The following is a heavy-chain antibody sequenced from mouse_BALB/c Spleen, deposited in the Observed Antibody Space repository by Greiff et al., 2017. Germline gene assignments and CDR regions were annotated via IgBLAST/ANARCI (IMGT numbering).Heavy chain of an antibody. V-gene: IGHV3-6*02. J-gene: IGHJ2*01. CDR3: AGGTTGYFDY. D-gene: IGHD5-5*01. CDR2: ISYDGSN. CDR1: GYSITSGYY. Sequence: EVQLQESGPGLVKPSQSLSLTCSVTGYSITSGYYWNWIRQFPGNKLEWMGYISYDGSNNYNPSLKNRISITRDTSKNQFFLKLNSVTTEDTATYYCAGGTTGYFDYWGQGTTLTVSS.